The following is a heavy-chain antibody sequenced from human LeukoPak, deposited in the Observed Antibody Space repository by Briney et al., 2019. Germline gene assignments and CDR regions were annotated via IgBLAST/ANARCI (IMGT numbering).Heavy chain of an antibody. V-gene: IGHV3-7*01. Sequence: GGSLRLSCAASGFTFSSYSMNWVRQAPGKGLEWVANIKQDGSEKYYVDSVKGRFTISRDNAKNSLYLQMNSLRAEDTAVYYCARSSSGWYYFDYWGQGTLVTVSS. CDR2: IKQDGSEK. D-gene: IGHD6-19*01. J-gene: IGHJ4*02. CDR1: GFTFSSYS. CDR3: ARSSSGWYYFDY.